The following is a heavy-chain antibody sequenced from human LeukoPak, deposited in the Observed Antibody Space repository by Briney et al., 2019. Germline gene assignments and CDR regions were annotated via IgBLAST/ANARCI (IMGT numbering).Heavy chain of an antibody. J-gene: IGHJ5*02. D-gene: IGHD4-17*01. CDR2: ISYDGSNK. Sequence: GGSLRLSCAASGFTFSSYAMHWVRQAPGKGLEWVAVISYDGSNKYYADSVKGRFTTSRDNSKNTLYLQMNSLRAEDTAVYYCARVRYGDHRFDPWGQGTLVTVSS. CDR3: ARVRYGDHRFDP. V-gene: IGHV3-30*04. CDR1: GFTFSSYA.